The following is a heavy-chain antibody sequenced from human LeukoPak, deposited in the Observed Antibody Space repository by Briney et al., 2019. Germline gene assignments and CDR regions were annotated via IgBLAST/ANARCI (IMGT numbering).Heavy chain of an antibody. CDR2: ISSSSSTI. D-gene: IGHD2-8*02. Sequence: PGGSLRLSCAASGFTFSTYSMNWVRQAPGKGLEWVSYISSSSSTILYADSVKGRFTISRDNAKNSLFLQMTSLRADDTAVYYCARDDPVVYATYDHWGQGTLVTVSS. J-gene: IGHJ4*02. V-gene: IGHV3-48*01. CDR1: GFTFSTYS. CDR3: ARDDPVVYATYDH.